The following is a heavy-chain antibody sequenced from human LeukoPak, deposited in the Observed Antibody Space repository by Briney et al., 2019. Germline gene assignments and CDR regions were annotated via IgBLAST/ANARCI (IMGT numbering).Heavy chain of an antibody. CDR3: ARRAMVRGVIIQPLLGMDV. D-gene: IGHD3-10*01. CDR2: IDPSDSYT. J-gene: IGHJ6*04. CDR1: GYSFISYW. Sequence: GESLKISCKGSGYSFISYWISWVRQMPGEGLEWMGRIDPSDSYTNYSPSFQGHVTISADKSISTAYLQWSSLKASDTAMYYCARRAMVRGVIIQPLLGMDVWGKGTTVTVSS. V-gene: IGHV5-10-1*01.